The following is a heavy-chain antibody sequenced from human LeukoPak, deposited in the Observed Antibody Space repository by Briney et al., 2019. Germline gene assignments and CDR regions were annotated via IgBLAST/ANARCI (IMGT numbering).Heavy chain of an antibody. CDR1: GFTFSSYW. V-gene: IGHV3-7*01. D-gene: IGHD2-15*01. CDR3: ARVGAATFYWYYMDV. CDR2: IKQDGSDK. Sequence: GGSLRLSCEASGFTFSSYWMSWVRQTPGKGLEWVANIKQDGSDKYYVDSLKGRFTVSRDNAKNSLYLQINSLRVGDTAVYFCARVGAATFYWYYMDVWGKGTTVTVSS. J-gene: IGHJ6*03.